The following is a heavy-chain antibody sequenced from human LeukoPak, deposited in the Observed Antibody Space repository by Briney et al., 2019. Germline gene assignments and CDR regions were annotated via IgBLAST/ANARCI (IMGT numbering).Heavy chain of an antibody. CDR3: ARGGSLGY. J-gene: IGHJ4*02. CDR2: ISSSGSAI. V-gene: IGHV3-48*03. CDR1: GFTFSSYG. Sequence: GGSLRLSCAASGFTFSSYGMNWVRQTPGKGLEWVSKISSSGSAIYYADSVKGRFTISRDNAKSTLYLQLNSLRAEDTAVYYCARGGSLGYWGQGTLVTVSS. D-gene: IGHD6-19*01.